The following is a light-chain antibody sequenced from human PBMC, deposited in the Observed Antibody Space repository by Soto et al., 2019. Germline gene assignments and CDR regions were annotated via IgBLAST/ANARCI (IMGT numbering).Light chain of an antibody. V-gene: IGKV3-20*01. J-gene: IGKJ1*01. Sequence: EIVLTQSPGTLSLSPGERATLSCRASQSVSSSYLAWYQQKPGQAPRLLIYGASSRATGIPDRFSGSGSGTDFTVTISRLEPDDFAVNYWQKCGSSRTFGQGTKVEIK. CDR3: QKCGSSRT. CDR1: QSVSSSY. CDR2: GAS.